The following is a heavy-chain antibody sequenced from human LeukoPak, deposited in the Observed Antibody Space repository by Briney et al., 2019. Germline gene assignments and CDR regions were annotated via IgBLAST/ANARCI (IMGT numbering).Heavy chain of an antibody. V-gene: IGHV3-53*01. CDR3: ARRGDGGRSFDY. CDR1: GINVSNNY. CDR2: IYSSGST. D-gene: IGHD4-23*01. J-gene: IGHJ4*02. Sequence: GGSLRLSCAASGINVSNNYMTWVRQAPGKGLEWVSLIYSSGSTYYADSVKGRFTISRDNSKNTLYLQVNSLRAEDTAVYYCARRGDGGRSFDYWGQGTLVTVSS.